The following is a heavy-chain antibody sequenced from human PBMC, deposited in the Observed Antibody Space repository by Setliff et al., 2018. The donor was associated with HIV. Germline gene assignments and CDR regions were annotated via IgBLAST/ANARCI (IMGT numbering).Heavy chain of an antibody. J-gene: IGHJ5*02. Sequence: SETLSLTCTVSGGSINSYYWSWIRQPPGKGLEWIGYIFYSGTTSYNPSLKSRVTISVDTSKNQFSLKLSSVTAADTAVYYCARHRRDYYGSGGYSAWGQGTLAIVSS. CDR1: GGSINSYY. CDR2: IFYSGTT. V-gene: IGHV4-59*08. D-gene: IGHD3-10*01. CDR3: ARHRRDYYGSGGYSA.